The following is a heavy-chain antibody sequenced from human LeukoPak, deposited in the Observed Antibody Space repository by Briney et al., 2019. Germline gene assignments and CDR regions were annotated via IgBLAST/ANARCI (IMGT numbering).Heavy chain of an antibody. Sequence: GESLKISCRASGYSFSRYWIGWVRQMPGKGLEWMGMTYPGYSETRYNPSFQGQVTISADRSITTAYLQWSSLKASDTAIYYCARPSAATVTTEGDYWGQGTLVTVSS. D-gene: IGHD4-11*01. V-gene: IGHV5-51*01. J-gene: IGHJ4*02. CDR1: GYSFSRYW. CDR2: TYPGYSET. CDR3: ARPSAATVTTEGDY.